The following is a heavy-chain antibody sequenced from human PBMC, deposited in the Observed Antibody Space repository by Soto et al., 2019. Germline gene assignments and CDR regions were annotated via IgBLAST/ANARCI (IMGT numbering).Heavy chain of an antibody. J-gene: IGHJ4*02. CDR2: VYYSGST. D-gene: IGHD4-17*01. CDR1: GGSISSGGYY. Sequence: QVQLQESGPGLVKPSQTLSLTCTVSGGSISSGGYYWSWIRQHPGKGLEWIGYVYYSGSTYYNPSLKDRVTISVDTSKNQFSLKLSSVTAADTAVYYCARRKTTVVARFDYWGQGTLVTVSS. CDR3: ARRKTTVVARFDY. V-gene: IGHV4-31*03.